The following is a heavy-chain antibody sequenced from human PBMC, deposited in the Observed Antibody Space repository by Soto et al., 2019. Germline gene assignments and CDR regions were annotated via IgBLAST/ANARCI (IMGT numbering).Heavy chain of an antibody. CDR3: ARANGYLNSHLDS. V-gene: IGHV3-74*01. CDR1: GFTFSGFW. D-gene: IGHD5-18*01. CDR2: VNLDGSRP. J-gene: IGHJ4*02. Sequence: EVQLVESGGGFVQPGGSLRLSCAASGFTFSGFWMYWVRQAPGKGLVWVSRVNLDGSRPTFADSVKGRFTISQDNAKNTLYLQMNSLRAEDTAVYYCARANGYLNSHLDSWGQGTLVTVSS.